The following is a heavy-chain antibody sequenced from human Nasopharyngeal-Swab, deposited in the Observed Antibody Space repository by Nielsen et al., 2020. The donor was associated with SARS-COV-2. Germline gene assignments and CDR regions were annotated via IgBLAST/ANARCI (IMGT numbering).Heavy chain of an antibody. J-gene: IGHJ4*02. D-gene: IGHD5-18*01. Sequence: GGSLRLSCAASGFTFSSYAMSWVRQAPGKGLAWVSVIYSGGGSTYYADSVKGRFTISRDNSKNTLYLQMNSLRAEDTAVYYCAKEYGYSYGYLDYWGQGTLVTVSS. CDR2: IYSGGGST. CDR1: GFTFSSYA. V-gene: IGHV3-23*03. CDR3: AKEYGYSYGYLDY.